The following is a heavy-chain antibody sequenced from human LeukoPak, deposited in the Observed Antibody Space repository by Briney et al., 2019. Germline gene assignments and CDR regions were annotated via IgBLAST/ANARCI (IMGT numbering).Heavy chain of an antibody. D-gene: IGHD1-26*01. V-gene: IGHV3-64D*06. J-gene: IGHJ4*02. CDR2: ISSDGGRT. CDR3: VPFNSGARLDH. CDR1: GFTLSTYA. Sequence: GGSLRLSCSASGFTLSTYAMHWVRQAPGKGLEYVSAISSDGGRTYYADAVKGRFTISRDNSKNTLYFQMSSLRVEDTAVYYCVPFNSGARLDHWGQGTLVTVSS.